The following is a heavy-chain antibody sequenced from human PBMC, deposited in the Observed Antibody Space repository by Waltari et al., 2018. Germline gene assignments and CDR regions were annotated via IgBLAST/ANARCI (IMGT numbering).Heavy chain of an antibody. CDR1: GGSISSHY. Sequence: QVQLQESGPGLVKPSETLSLTCTVSGGSISSHYWSWIRQPPGKGLGWIGYSYYRGSTNYNPSLKSRVTLSVDTSKNQFSLKLSSVTAADTAVYYCARVVVVDEGGFDYWGQGTLVTVSS. CDR3: ARVVVVDEGGFDY. J-gene: IGHJ4*02. D-gene: IGHD3-22*01. CDR2: SYYRGST. V-gene: IGHV4-59*11.